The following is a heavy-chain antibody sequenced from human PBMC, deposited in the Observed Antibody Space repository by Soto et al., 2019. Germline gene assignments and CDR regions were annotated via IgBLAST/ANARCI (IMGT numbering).Heavy chain of an antibody. D-gene: IGHD4-17*01. J-gene: IGHJ4*02. CDR2: ITYDGSYK. CDR3: AKDRGYGDYAIDD. Sequence: LRLSCAASGFTFSSYGMHWVRRAPGKGLEWVAVITYDGSYKYYADSAKGRFTVSRDNSKNTLYLQMNSLRAEDTAVYYCAKDRGYGDYAIDDWGQGTLVTSPQ. CDR1: GFTFSSYG. V-gene: IGHV3-30*18.